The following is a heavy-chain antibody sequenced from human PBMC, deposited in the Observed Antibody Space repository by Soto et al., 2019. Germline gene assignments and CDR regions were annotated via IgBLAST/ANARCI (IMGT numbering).Heavy chain of an antibody. J-gene: IGHJ4*02. CDR3: TRLSGYSGYEQGY. Sequence: VGSLRLSCAAYGFTSSGSAMHWVRQASGKGLEWVGRIRSKANSYATAYAASVKGRFTISRDDSKNTAYLQMNSLKTEDTAVYYCTRLSGYSGYEQGYWGQGTLVTVSS. D-gene: IGHD5-12*01. CDR1: GFTSSGSA. V-gene: IGHV3-73*01. CDR2: IRSKANSYAT.